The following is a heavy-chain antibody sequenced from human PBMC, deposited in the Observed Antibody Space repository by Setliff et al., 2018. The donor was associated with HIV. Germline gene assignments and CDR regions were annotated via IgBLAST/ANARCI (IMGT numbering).Heavy chain of an antibody. CDR2: IYGSGSA. Sequence: SETLSLTCAVSGDSIGTYSWHWLRQPPGKGLEWIGYIYGSGSAGYNPSLTSRVTMSTDTPNNRFALKLTSVTAADTAVYYCAKRAVQDGTVTSSNWFESWGRGTLVTVSS. CDR3: AKRAVQDGTVTSSNWFES. V-gene: IGHV4-4*09. D-gene: IGHD1-7*01. J-gene: IGHJ5*01. CDR1: GDSIGTYS.